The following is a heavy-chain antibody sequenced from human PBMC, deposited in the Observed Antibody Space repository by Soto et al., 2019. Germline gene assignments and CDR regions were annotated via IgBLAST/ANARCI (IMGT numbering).Heavy chain of an antibody. CDR3: ARRAYYYDSSGYSEFDY. D-gene: IGHD3-22*01. CDR1: GYTFTSYG. CDR2: ISAYNGNT. J-gene: IGHJ4*02. V-gene: IGHV1-18*01. Sequence: QVQLVQSGAEVKKPGASVKVSCKASGYTFTSYGISWVRQAPGQGLEWMGWISAYNGNTNYAQKLQGRVTMTTDTSXSXXYMELRSLRSDDTAVYYCARRAYYYDSSGYSEFDYWGQGTLVTVSS.